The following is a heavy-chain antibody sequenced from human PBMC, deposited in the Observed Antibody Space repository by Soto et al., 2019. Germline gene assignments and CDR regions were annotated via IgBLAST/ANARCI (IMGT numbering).Heavy chain of an antibody. CDR1: GGSISSYY. J-gene: IGHJ4*02. D-gene: IGHD3-3*02. V-gene: IGHV4-59*01. Sequence: PSETLSLTCIVSGGSISSYYWSWIRQPPGKGLEWIGYIYYSGSTNYNPSLKSRVTMSVDTSKNQFSLKLSSVTAADTAVYYCARAFEANDYWGQGTLVTVSS. CDR2: IYYSGST. CDR3: ARAFEANDY.